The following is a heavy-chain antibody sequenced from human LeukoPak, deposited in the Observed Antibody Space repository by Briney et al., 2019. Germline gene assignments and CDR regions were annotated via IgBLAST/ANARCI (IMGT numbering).Heavy chain of an antibody. D-gene: IGHD3-10*01. J-gene: IGHJ5*02. CDR1: GGSISSGDYY. CDR3: ARAKWFGNSSWGWFDP. CDR2: IYYSGSA. Sequence: PSETLSLTCTVSGGSISSGDYYWRWIRQPPGKGLEWFWYIYYSGSAHYSPSLKSRLTISLDTSKNQFSLKMSSVTAADTAVYYCARAKWFGNSSWGWFDPWGQGTLSPSPQ. V-gene: IGHV4-30-4*01.